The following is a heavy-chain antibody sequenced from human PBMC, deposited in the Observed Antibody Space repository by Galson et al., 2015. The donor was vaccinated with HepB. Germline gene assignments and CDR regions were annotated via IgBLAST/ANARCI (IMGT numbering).Heavy chain of an antibody. Sequence: SVKVSCKASGYTFTTYNIHWVRQAPGQGLEWMGCINPNSGGSKYAQNFQGRVTMTRDTSISTAYMELSRVTSDDTAVYYCARDLITDDFASPYFYYGLHVWGQGTTVTVSS. CDR3: ARDLITDDFASPYFYYGLHV. CDR1: GYTFTTYN. J-gene: IGHJ6*02. CDR2: INPNSGGS. V-gene: IGHV1-2*02. D-gene: IGHD3-3*01.